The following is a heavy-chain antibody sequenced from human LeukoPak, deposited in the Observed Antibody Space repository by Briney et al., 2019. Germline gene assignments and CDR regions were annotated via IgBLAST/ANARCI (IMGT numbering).Heavy chain of an antibody. CDR1: GYTFTSYY. J-gene: IGHJ4*02. Sequence: ASVKVSCRASGYTFTSYYMHWVRQAPGQGLEWMGIINPSGGSTSYAQKFQGRVTMTRDTSTSTVYMELSSLRSEDTAVYYCAREVWSTYYFDYWGQGTLVTVSS. D-gene: IGHD3-3*01. V-gene: IGHV1-46*01. CDR3: AREVWSTYYFDY. CDR2: INPSGGST.